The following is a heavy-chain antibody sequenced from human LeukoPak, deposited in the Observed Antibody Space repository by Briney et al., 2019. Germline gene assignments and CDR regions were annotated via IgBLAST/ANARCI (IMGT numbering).Heavy chain of an antibody. Sequence: GGSLRLSCAASGFTSSSSVMHWVRQAPGEGLEWVAGISSDGNNKYYVDSVKGRFTISRDNSKNTLYLQMNSLRAEDTAVYYCAKVRVYYDFWSGLDYWGQGTLVTVSS. CDR3: AKVRVYYDFWSGLDY. CDR1: GFTSSSSV. V-gene: IGHV3-30*18. CDR2: ISSDGNNK. J-gene: IGHJ4*02. D-gene: IGHD3-3*01.